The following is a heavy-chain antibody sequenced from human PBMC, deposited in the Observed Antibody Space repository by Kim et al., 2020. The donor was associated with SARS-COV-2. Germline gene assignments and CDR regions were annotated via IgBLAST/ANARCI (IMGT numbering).Heavy chain of an antibody. Sequence: ASVKVSCKASGYTFTSYAMHWVRQAPGQRLEWMGWINAGNGNTKYSQKFQGRVTITRDTSASTAYMELSSLRSEDTAVYYCARDTEWIFFDYYGMDVWGQGTTVTVYS. CDR3: ARDTEWIFFDYYGMDV. V-gene: IGHV1-3*01. CDR2: INAGNGNT. J-gene: IGHJ6*02. D-gene: IGHD3-3*01. CDR1: GYTFTSYA.